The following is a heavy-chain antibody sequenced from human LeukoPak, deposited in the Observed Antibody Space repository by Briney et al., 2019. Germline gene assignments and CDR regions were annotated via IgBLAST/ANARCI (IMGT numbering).Heavy chain of an antibody. V-gene: IGHV4-34*01. J-gene: IGHJ4*02. D-gene: IGHD3-3*02. Sequence: SETLSLTCAVYGGSFSGYYWSWIRQPPGKGLEWIGEINHSGSTNYNPSLKSRVTISVDTSKNQFSLKLSSVTAADTAVYYCARLRIRYYFDYWGQGTLVTVSS. CDR3: ARLRIRYYFDY. CDR1: GGSFSGYY. CDR2: INHSGST.